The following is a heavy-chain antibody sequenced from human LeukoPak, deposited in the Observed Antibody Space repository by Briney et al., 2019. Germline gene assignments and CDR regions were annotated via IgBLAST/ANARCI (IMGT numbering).Heavy chain of an antibody. CDR2: IYYSGTT. CDR1: GGSISSLTYY. CDR3: AGYSSGWSSGGGY. J-gene: IGHJ4*02. D-gene: IGHD6-19*01. V-gene: IGHV4-39*01. Sequence: PSETLSLTCTVSGGSISSLTYYWGWIRQPPRRGLEWIASIYYSGTTYYSPSLKSRVTISVNRSNNQFSLRLTSVTAADTAVYFCAGYSSGWSSGGGYWGQGTLVTVSS.